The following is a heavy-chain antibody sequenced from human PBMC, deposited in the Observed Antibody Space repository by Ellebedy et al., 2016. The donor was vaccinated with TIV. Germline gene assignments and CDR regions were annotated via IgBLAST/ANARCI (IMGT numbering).Heavy chain of an antibody. CDR3: ARAFTAGNYYYHIDY. D-gene: IGHD1-26*01. CDR2: ISSSSNTI. J-gene: IGHJ4*02. Sequence: GGSLRLSXAASGFTFSTFGMNWVRQAPGKGLEWLSYISSSSNTIYYADSVKGRFTISRDNANNSLYLQMNSLRAEDTAVYYCARAFTAGNYYYHIDYWGQGSLVTVSS. CDR1: GFTFSTFG. V-gene: IGHV3-48*01.